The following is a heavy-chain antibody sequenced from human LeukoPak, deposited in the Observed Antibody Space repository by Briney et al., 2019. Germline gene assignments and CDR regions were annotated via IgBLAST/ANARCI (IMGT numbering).Heavy chain of an antibody. V-gene: IGHV3-33*01. CDR2: IWYDGSNK. CDR3: ARGKEYYYDSSGSMAIGDY. D-gene: IGHD3-22*01. J-gene: IGHJ4*02. CDR1: GFTFSSYG. Sequence: PGRSLRLSCAASGFTFSSYGMHWVRQAPGKGLEWAAVIWYDGSNKYYADSVKGRFTISRDNSKNTLYLQMNSLRAEDTAVYYCARGKEYYYDSSGSMAIGDYWGQGTLVTVSS.